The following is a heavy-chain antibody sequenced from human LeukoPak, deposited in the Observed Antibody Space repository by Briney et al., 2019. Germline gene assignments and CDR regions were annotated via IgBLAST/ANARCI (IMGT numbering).Heavy chain of an antibody. Sequence: ASVKLSRKASVYTCTGYYMHWVRQAPGQGLEWMGWSNPNSGGTNYSQKFQGRVTMTRDTSITTAYMELSRLRSDDPAVYYCARDKGLPLDPWGQGTLVTVSS. CDR1: VYTCTGYY. V-gene: IGHV1-2*02. CDR2: SNPNSGGT. J-gene: IGHJ5*02. D-gene: IGHD3-16*01. CDR3: ARDKGLPLDP.